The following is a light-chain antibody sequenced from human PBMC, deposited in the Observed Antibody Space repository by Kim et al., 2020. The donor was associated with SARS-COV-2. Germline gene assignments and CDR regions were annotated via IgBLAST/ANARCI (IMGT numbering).Light chain of an antibody. Sequence: QSVLTQPASVSGSPGQSITISCTGTNSDVGAYNYVSWYQQHPGKAPKLMIYDVSKRPSGVSNRFSGSKSGNTASLTISGLQAEDEADYYCSSYTSSSTFFGGGTQLTVL. CDR1: NSDVGAYNY. J-gene: IGLJ2*01. CDR2: DVS. CDR3: SSYTSSSTF. V-gene: IGLV2-14*01.